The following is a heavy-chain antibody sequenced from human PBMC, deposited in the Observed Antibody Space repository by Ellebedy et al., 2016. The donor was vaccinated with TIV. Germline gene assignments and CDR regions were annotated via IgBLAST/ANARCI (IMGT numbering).Heavy chain of an antibody. CDR2: ISSSSSTI. Sequence: GGSLRLXXAASGFTFRDYSMNWVRQAPGKGLEWVSYISSSSSTIYYTDSVKGRFTISRDNAKNSLYLQLNSLRAEDTAVYYCARGDTNSGDYWGQGTLVTVSS. V-gene: IGHV3-48*01. CDR3: ARGDTNSGDY. CDR1: GFTFRDYS. J-gene: IGHJ4*02. D-gene: IGHD3-3*01.